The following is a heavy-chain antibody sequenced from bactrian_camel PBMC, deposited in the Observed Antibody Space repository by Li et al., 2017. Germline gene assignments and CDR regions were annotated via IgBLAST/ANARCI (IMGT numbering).Heavy chain of an antibody. J-gene: IGHJ4*01. V-gene: IGHV3S61*01. CDR2: IATGSGNT. CDR1: GYAYTSYA. Sequence: QVQLVESGGGLVKPGGSLRLSCVASGYAYTSYAMGWFRQAPGKEREGVARIATGSGNTYYADSVKGRFTISQDNAKNTVYLQMNSLKPEDTAMYYCAAARCVGGGSFISPSGYSYWGQGTQVTVS. CDR3: AAARCVGGGSFISPSGYSY. D-gene: IGHD3*01.